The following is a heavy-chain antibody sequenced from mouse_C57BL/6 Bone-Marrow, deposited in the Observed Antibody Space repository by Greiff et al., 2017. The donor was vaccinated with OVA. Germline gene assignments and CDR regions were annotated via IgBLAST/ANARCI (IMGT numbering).Heavy chain of an antibody. CDR3: ARDEGTTSLV. Sequence: EVNVVESGGGLVKPGGSLKLSCAASGFTFSSYAMSWVRQTPEKRLEWVATISDGGSYTYYPDNVKGRFTISRDNAKNNLYLQMSHLKSEDTAMYYCARDEGTTSLVWGTGTTVTVSS. CDR1: GFTFSSYA. J-gene: IGHJ1*03. D-gene: IGHD1-1*01. V-gene: IGHV5-4*01. CDR2: ISDGGSYT.